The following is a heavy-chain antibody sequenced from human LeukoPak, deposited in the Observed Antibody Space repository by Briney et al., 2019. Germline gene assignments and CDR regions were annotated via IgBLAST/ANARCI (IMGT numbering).Heavy chain of an antibody. CDR3: ARDRHIVVVTASRPIDY. CDR1: GYTFINYG. J-gene: IGHJ4*02. Sequence: ASVKVSRKASGYTFINYGISWVRQAPGQGLEWMGWISAYNSNTNYAQKLQGRVTMTTDTSTSTAYMELRSLRSDDTAVYYCARDRHIVVVTASRPIDYWGQGTLVTVSS. D-gene: IGHD2-21*02. V-gene: IGHV1-18*01. CDR2: ISAYNSNT.